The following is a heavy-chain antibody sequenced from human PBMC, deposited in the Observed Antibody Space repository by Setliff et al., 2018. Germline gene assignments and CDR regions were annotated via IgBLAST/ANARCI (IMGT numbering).Heavy chain of an antibody. CDR2: INHSGST. CDR1: GGSFSTYY. V-gene: IGHV4-34*01. CDR3: ARGLIGYDSSGYWD. J-gene: IGHJ4*02. D-gene: IGHD3-22*01. Sequence: PSETLSLTCAVYGGSFSTYYWIWIRQPPGKGLEWIGEINHSGSTNYNPSLKSRVTISVDTSKNQFSLTLISVTAADTAMYYCARGLIGYDSSGYWDWGQGTLVTVSS.